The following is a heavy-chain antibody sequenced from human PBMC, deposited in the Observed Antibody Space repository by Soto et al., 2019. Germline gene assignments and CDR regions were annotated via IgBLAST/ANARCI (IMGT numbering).Heavy chain of an antibody. CDR3: ARGPLQDYYDSSGYYLYYFDY. J-gene: IGHJ4*02. Sequence: ASVKVSCKASGYTFTSYGISWVRQAPGQGLEWMGWISAYNGNTNYAQKLQGRVTMTTDTSTSTAYMELRSLRSDDTAVYYCARGPLQDYYDSSGYYLYYFDYWGQGTLVTAPQ. CDR1: GYTFTSYG. V-gene: IGHV1-18*01. CDR2: ISAYNGNT. D-gene: IGHD3-22*01.